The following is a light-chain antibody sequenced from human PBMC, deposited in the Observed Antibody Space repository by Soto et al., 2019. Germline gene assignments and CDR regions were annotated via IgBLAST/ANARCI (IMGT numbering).Light chain of an antibody. CDR2: DAS. J-gene: IGKJ1*01. Sequence: DIQMTHSPSTLSASVGDRVTITCRASQSISSWLAWYQQKPGKAPKLLIYDASSLESGVPSRFSGSGSGTEFTLTISSLQPDDFATYYCQQYNSYSPTFGQGTRWIS. CDR3: QQYNSYSPT. V-gene: IGKV1-5*01. CDR1: QSISSW.